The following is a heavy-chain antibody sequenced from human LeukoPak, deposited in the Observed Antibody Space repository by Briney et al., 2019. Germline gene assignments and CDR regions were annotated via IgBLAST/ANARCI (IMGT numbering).Heavy chain of an antibody. Sequence: SETLSLTCTVSGGYTGSHYWSWIRQPAGKGLEWIGRISPSGTTHYNPSLGSRVTMSVDTSNNYFSLRLSSVTAADTAVYYCARDFYASGFYSWFDPWGQGILVTVSS. CDR2: ISPSGTT. V-gene: IGHV4-4*07. CDR3: ARDFYASGFYSWFDP. D-gene: IGHD2/OR15-2a*01. J-gene: IGHJ5*02. CDR1: GGYTGSHY.